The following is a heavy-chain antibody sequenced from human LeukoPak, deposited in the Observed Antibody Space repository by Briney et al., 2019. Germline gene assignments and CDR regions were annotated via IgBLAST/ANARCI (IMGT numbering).Heavy chain of an antibody. CDR3: AKVGQWLDFYYFDY. CDR2: ISGSGGTT. J-gene: IGHJ4*02. CDR1: GFTFSSYA. Sequence: GGSLRLSGAASGFTFSSYAMSWVRQAPGKGLEWVSDISGSGGTTLYADSAKGRFTISRDNSKNTLYLQMNSLRAEDTAVYYCAKVGQWLDFYYFDYWGQGTLVTVSS. V-gene: IGHV3-23*01. D-gene: IGHD6-19*01.